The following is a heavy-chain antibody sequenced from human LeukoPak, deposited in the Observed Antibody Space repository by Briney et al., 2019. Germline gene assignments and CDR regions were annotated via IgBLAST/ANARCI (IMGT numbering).Heavy chain of an antibody. J-gene: IGHJ4*02. D-gene: IGHD5-12*01. CDR3: ATDYSAYDPPDS. CDR2: INRDGSEK. V-gene: IGHV3-7*01. CDR1: GFTFSSYW. Sequence: GGSLRLSCVASGFTFSSYWMSWVRQAPGKGLEWVANINRDGSEKYYVDSVKGRFTISRDNAKNSLFLQMNSLRAEDTAVYYCATDYSAYDPPDSWGQGTLVTVSS.